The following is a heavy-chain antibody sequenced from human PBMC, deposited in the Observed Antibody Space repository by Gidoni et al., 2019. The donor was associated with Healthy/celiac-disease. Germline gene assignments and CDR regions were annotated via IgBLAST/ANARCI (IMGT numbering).Heavy chain of an antibody. CDR1: GSTFSRYA. CDR2: IIPIFGTA. V-gene: IGHV1-69*01. D-gene: IGHD2-2*02. J-gene: IGHJ6*02. Sequence: QVQLVPSGAEVKTPGSSVKVSCQASGSTFSRYAISWVRQAPGQGLEWMEGIIPIFGTANYAQKFQGRVTITADESTSTAYMELSSLRSEDTAVDDCARDCRAVVPAAIRDYYYGMDVWGQGTTVNVSS. CDR3: ARDCRAVVPAAIRDYYYGMDV.